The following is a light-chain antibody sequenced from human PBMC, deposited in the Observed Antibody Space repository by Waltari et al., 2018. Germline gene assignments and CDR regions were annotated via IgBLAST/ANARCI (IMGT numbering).Light chain of an antibody. Sequence: DIQMTQSPSSLSASVGDRVTITCRASQGISKHLAWYQQKPGKVPKLLIYVASTLQSGVPSRFSGSGSGTDFTLTISSLQPEDVATYYCQKYNSAPLTFGPGTKVDLK. V-gene: IGKV1-27*01. CDR3: QKYNSAPLT. J-gene: IGKJ3*01. CDR1: QGISKH. CDR2: VAS.